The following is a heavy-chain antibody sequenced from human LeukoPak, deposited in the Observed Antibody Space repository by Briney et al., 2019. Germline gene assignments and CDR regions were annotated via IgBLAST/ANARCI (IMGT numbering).Heavy chain of an antibody. CDR2: ISSSSSYI. Sequence: GGSLRLSCAASGFTFSSYSMNWVRQAPGKGLEWVSSISSSSSYIYYADSVKGRFTISRDNAKNSLYLQMNSLRAEDTAVYYCARGGFYYGYCSSTSCPFFDYWGQGTLVTVSS. V-gene: IGHV3-21*01. CDR3: ARGGFYYGYCSSTSCPFFDY. J-gene: IGHJ4*02. D-gene: IGHD2-2*01. CDR1: GFTFSSYS.